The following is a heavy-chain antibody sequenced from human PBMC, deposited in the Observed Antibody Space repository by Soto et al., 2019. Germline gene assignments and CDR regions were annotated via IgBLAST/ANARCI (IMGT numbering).Heavy chain of an antibody. CDR2: IYPSDGST. V-gene: IGHV1-46*03. CDR3: GRVFAVYWNAAPSGGAFHL. Sequence: ASVKVSCKASGYTFTSYYMHWVRQAPGQGLEWMGRIYPSDGSTSYAQKFQGRVTMTGDTSTSTAYMELSSLSSEDTAVYYCGRVFAVYWNAAPSGGAFHLWGQGPKVTV. D-gene: IGHD1-1*01. J-gene: IGHJ3*01. CDR1: GYTFTSYY.